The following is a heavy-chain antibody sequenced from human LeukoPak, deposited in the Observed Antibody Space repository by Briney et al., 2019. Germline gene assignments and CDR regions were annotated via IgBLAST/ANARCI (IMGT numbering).Heavy chain of an antibody. J-gene: IGHJ5*02. CDR1: GYTFTSYA. Sequence: ASVKVSCKASGYTFTSYAISWVRQAPGQGLEWMGWISAYNGNTNYAQKLQGRVTMTRNTSISTAYMELSSLRSEDTAVYYCARVFYYGSGSYSPWGQGTLVTVSS. CDR3: ARVFYYGSGSYSP. D-gene: IGHD3-10*01. V-gene: IGHV1-18*01. CDR2: ISAYNGNT.